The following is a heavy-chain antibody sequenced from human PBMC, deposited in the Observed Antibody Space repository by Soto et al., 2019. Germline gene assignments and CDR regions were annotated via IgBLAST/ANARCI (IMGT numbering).Heavy chain of an antibody. V-gene: IGHV3-11*06. CDR2: ISGSSDNI. D-gene: IGHD2-2*01. CDR1: GFTFSDYF. J-gene: IGHJ5*02. CDR3: VRDSARIVVVPRVDGDNWLDP. Sequence: PGGSLRLSCAASGFTFSDYFMIWIRQAPGKGLEWVSFISGSSDNIKYADSVKGRFTISRDNAKNSLYLQMNSLRAEDTAVYYCVRDSARIVVVPRVDGDNWLDPWGQGTLVTVSS.